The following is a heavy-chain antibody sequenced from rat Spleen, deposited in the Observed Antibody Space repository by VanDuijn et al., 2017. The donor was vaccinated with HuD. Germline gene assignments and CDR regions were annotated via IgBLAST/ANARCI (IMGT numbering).Heavy chain of an antibody. CDR2: ISYDGSTT. D-gene: IGHD4-3*01. CDR1: GFTFRNYG. Sequence: EVQLVESGGGLVQPGRSLKLSCAASGFTFRNYGMAWVRQAPTKGLDWVAIISYDGSTTYYRDPVRARFTISRDNAKSTLYLQMDSLQSEDTATYYCARHGRGERTYYYVLDAWGQGVSVTVSS. J-gene: IGHJ4*01. CDR3: ARHGRGERTYYYVLDA. V-gene: IGHV5-29*01.